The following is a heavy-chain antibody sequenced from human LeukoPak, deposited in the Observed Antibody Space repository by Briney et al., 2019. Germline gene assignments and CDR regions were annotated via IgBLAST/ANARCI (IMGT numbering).Heavy chain of an antibody. D-gene: IGHD1-26*01. V-gene: IGHV3-7*01. CDR2: IFQDGNDK. CDR1: GFTFSTYA. Sequence: GGSLRLSCAASGFTFSTYAIHWVRQAPGKGLEWVANIFQDGNDKYYVDSVKGRFTISRDNAKNSLYLQLNSLRVEDTAVYYCASRIVGTPDYFDYWGQGTLVTVSS. J-gene: IGHJ4*02. CDR3: ASRIVGTPDYFDY.